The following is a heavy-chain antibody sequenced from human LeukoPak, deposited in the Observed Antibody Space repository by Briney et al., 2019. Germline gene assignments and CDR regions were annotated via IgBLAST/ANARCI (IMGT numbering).Heavy chain of an antibody. J-gene: IGHJ4*02. D-gene: IGHD2-21*02. CDR2: ISYDGSNK. V-gene: IGHV3-30-3*01. Sequence: GGSLRPSCAASGFTFSSYAMHWVRQAPGKGLEWVAVISYDGSNKYYADSVKGRFTISRDNSKNTLYLQMNSLRAEDTAVYYCARDQGDIVVVTAMALDYWGQGTLVTVSS. CDR1: GFTFSSYA. CDR3: ARDQGDIVVVTAMALDY.